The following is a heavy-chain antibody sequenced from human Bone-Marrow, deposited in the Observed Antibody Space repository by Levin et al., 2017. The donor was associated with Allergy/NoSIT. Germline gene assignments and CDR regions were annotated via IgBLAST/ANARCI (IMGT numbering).Heavy chain of an antibody. Sequence: SETLSLTCTVSGGSINTGGYYWTWIRQLPGKGLEWIGHIYDSGNTHYNPSLKSRVTMSTDTSKNQFSLRLSSVTAADTAIYYCTIIAAAGTPSGYYYYMDVWGKGTTVTVSS. CDR1: GGSINTGGYY. V-gene: IGHV4-31*03. D-gene: IGHD6-13*01. CDR3: TIIAAAGTPSGYYYYMDV. J-gene: IGHJ6*03. CDR2: IYDSGNT.